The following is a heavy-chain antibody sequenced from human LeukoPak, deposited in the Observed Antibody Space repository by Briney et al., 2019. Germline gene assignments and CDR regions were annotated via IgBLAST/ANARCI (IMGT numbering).Heavy chain of an antibody. CDR1: GGSISSSSNY. J-gene: IGHJ4*02. V-gene: IGHV4-39*07. CDR2: IYYSGTT. Sequence: SETLSLTCTVSGGSISSSSNYWGWIRQPPGKGLEWIGSIYYSGTTYYNPSLKSRVTISVDTSKNQFSLKLSSVTAADTAVYYWATTTIRLGYWGQGTLVTVSS. D-gene: IGHD1-26*01. CDR3: ATTTIRLGY.